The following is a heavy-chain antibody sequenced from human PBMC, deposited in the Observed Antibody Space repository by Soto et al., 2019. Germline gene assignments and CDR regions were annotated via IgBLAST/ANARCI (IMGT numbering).Heavy chain of an antibody. J-gene: IGHJ4*02. CDR3: ARYYRGSDRYFFDY. V-gene: IGHV3-7*03. Sequence: PGGSLRLSCVASGFTFRSSFMVWVRQAPGKGLEWVANINQDGGVTYYVDSVEGRFTIFRDNAKDSLYLQMHSLRAEDTAVYYCARYYRGSDRYFFDYWGQGTLVTVSS. CDR1: GFTFRSSF. D-gene: IGHD2-21*02. CDR2: INQDGGVT.